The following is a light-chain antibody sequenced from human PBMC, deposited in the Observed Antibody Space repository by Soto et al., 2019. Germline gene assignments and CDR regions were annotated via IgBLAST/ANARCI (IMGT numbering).Light chain of an antibody. Sequence: QSALTQPASVSGSRGQSITISCTGTSSDVGGYNYVSWYQHHPGKAPKLMIYDVNTRPSGVSNRFSGSKSGNTASLTISGLQAEDEADYYCSSYTSSISFGGGTKLTVL. J-gene: IGLJ2*01. CDR1: SSDVGGYNY. CDR3: SSYTSSIS. V-gene: IGLV2-14*03. CDR2: DVN.